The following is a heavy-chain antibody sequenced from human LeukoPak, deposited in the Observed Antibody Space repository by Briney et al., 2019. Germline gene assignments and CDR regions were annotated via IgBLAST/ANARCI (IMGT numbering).Heavy chain of an antibody. D-gene: IGHD6-19*01. CDR2: IIPIFGTA. Sequence: ASVKVSCKGSGGTFSSYAISWVRQAPGQGLEWMGGIIPIFGTANYAQKFQGRVTITADESTSTAYMELSSLRSEDTAVYYCARASHSGWYGSSYYYYYMDVWGKGTTVTVSS. CDR1: GGTFSSYA. V-gene: IGHV1-69*13. J-gene: IGHJ6*03. CDR3: ARASHSGWYGSSYYYYYMDV.